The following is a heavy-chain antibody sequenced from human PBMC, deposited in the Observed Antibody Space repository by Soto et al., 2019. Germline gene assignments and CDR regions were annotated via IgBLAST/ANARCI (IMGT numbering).Heavy chain of an antibody. CDR3: ARDFPSPYYDFWSGYLTPYYYYYYMDV. J-gene: IGHJ6*03. D-gene: IGHD3-3*01. CDR1: GFTFSRYG. V-gene: IGHV3-33*01. Sequence: GGSLRLSCAASGFTFSRYGIHWVRQAPGKGLEWVAVIWYDGTKKYYADSVKGRFTISRDNSKNTLFLQMDSLRAEDTAVYYCARDFPSPYYDFWSGYLTPYYYYYYMDVWGKGTTVTVSS. CDR2: IWYDGTKK.